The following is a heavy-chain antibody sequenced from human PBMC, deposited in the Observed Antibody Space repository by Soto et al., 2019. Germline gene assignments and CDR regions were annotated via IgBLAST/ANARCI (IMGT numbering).Heavy chain of an antibody. CDR1: GYILSSYG. D-gene: IGHD1-1*01. CDR2: IYGDDGST. CDR3: ARRTLGSSIGIGDY. J-gene: IGHJ4*02. Sequence: QVQLVQSGGEVKKPGASVKVSCKASGYILSSYGISWVRQAPGQGLEWMGCIYGDDGSTDYAQNLLGRVTMTTDTSTSTAYMELRDLRSDDTAVYYCARRTLGSSIGIGDYWGQGVLVTVSS. V-gene: IGHV1-18*01.